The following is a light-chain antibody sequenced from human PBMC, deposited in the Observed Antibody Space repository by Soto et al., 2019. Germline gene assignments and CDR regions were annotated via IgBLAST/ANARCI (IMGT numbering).Light chain of an antibody. CDR3: QQYGSSPRT. Sequence: EIVLTQSPGTLSLSPGERANLSCRASQSVSNNYLAWYQQKPGQAPRLLIYGASSRATGFPDRFSGSGSGTDFTLTISRLEPEDFAVYYCQQYGSSPRTFGQGTKVEIK. V-gene: IGKV3-20*01. CDR2: GAS. J-gene: IGKJ1*01. CDR1: QSVSNNY.